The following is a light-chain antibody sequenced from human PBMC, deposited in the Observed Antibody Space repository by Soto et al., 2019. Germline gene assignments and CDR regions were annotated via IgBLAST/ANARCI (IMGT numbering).Light chain of an antibody. CDR3: QQYDGSLWT. CDR2: GAS. Sequence: EIVLTQSPGTLSLSPGERATLSCRASQSVSSSYLAWYQQKPGQAPRLLIFGASNRATGIPDSFSGSGSGTDFTLTISRLEPEDFAVYYCQQYDGSLWTFGQGTKVE. CDR1: QSVSSSY. V-gene: IGKV3-20*01. J-gene: IGKJ1*01.